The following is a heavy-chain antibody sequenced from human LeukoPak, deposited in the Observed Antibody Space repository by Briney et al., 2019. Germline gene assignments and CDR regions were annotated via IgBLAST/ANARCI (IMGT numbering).Heavy chain of an antibody. CDR2: IIPIFGTA. D-gene: IGHD4-17*01. J-gene: IGHJ4*02. CDR1: DYTFTTYG. V-gene: IGHV1-69*06. CDR3: ANLMTTVTPHASY. Sequence: ASVKVSCKASDYTFTTYGISWVRQAPGQGLEWMGGIIPIFGTANYAQKFQGRVTITADKSTSTAYMELSSLRSEDTAVYYCANLMTTVTPHASYWGQGTLVTVSS.